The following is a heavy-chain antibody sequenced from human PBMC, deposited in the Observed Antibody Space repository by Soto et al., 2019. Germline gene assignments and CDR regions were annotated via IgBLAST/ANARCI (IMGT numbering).Heavy chain of an antibody. Sequence: QVQLVQSGAEVKKPGSSVKVSCKASGGTFSSYTISWVRQAPGQGLEWMGRLIPILGIANYAQKFQGRVTITADKSTSTAYMELSSLRSEETAVSYCASATPYCGGDCPCGGFDPGGQGTLVTVSS. J-gene: IGHJ5*02. CDR1: GGTFSSYT. V-gene: IGHV1-69*02. D-gene: IGHD2-21*01. CDR3: ASATPYCGGDCPCGGFDP. CDR2: LIPILGIA.